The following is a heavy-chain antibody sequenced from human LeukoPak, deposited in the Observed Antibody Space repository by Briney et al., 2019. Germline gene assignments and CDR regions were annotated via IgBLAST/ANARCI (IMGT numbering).Heavy chain of an antibody. CDR3: AKDYKAVGGTLFFHD. J-gene: IGHJ4*02. Sequence: PGGSLRLSCAASGFTFSSYAMSWVRQAPGKGLEWVSAISGSGGSTYYSDSVKGRFTISRDNSKNTLYLQLNSLRAEDTAVYYCAKDYKAVGGTLFFHDWGQGALVTVSS. CDR2: ISGSGGST. CDR1: GFTFSSYA. D-gene: IGHD1-26*01. V-gene: IGHV3-23*01.